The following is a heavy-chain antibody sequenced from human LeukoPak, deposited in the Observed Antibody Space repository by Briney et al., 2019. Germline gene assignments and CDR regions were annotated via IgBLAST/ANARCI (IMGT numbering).Heavy chain of an antibody. Sequence: GGSLRLSCSVSGFTFSSHAMHWVRQAPGKGLECVAYISYDGSFQYHADSVKGRFTISRDNSKDILYLQMNSLRVDDSATYYCVGEVGSRQMNSWGQGILVTVSS. J-gene: IGHJ5*02. D-gene: IGHD1-26*01. V-gene: IGHV3-30-3*01. CDR3: VGEVGSRQMNS. CDR1: GFTFSSHA. CDR2: ISYDGSFQ.